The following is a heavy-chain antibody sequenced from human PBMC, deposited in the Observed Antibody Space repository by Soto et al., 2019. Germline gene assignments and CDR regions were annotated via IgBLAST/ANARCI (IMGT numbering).Heavy chain of an antibody. J-gene: IGHJ6*02. D-gene: IGHD4-4*01. CDR1: GGSISSGGYY. Sequence: SETLSLTCTVSGGSISSGGYYWSWIRQHPGKGLGWIRYIYYSGSTYYNPSLKSRVTISVDTSKNQFSLKLSSVTAADTAVYYCAREIYIGYYYGMDVWGQGTTVTVSS. V-gene: IGHV4-31*03. CDR2: IYYSGST. CDR3: AREIYIGYYYGMDV.